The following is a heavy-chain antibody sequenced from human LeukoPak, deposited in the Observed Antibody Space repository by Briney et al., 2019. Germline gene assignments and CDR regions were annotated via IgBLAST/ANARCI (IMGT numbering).Heavy chain of an antibody. CDR3: ARGHCASTSCLTHYYYYYMDV. Sequence: PSETLSLTCTVSGGSITNYYWSWVRQSAGKGLEWIGRIYTNGYTNYNPSLKSRVTMSVDTSKNQFSLKLTSVTAADTAVYYCARGHCASTSCLTHYYYYYMDVWGKGTTVTVSS. CDR1: GGSITNYY. V-gene: IGHV4-4*07. J-gene: IGHJ6*03. D-gene: IGHD2-2*01. CDR2: IYTNGYT.